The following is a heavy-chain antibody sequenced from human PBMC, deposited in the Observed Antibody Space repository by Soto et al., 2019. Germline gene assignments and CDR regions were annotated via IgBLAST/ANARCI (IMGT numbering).Heavy chain of an antibody. V-gene: IGHV3-7*01. D-gene: IGHD3-22*01. CDR3: ARFTTYYYDSSGYGERGWFDP. Sequence: EVQLVESGGGLVQPGGSLRLSCAASGFTFSSYWMSWVRQAPGKGLEWVANIKQDGSEKYYVDSVKGRFIISRDNAKNSLYLQMNSLRAEDTAVYYCARFTTYYYDSSGYGERGWFDPWGQGILVTVSS. J-gene: IGHJ5*02. CDR1: GFTFSSYW. CDR2: IKQDGSEK.